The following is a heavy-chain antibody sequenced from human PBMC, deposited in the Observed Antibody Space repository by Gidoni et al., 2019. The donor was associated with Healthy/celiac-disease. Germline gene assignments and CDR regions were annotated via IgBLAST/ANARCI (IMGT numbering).Heavy chain of an antibody. V-gene: IGHV3-21*01. J-gene: IGHJ6*02. CDR3: ARNCVVVVAALHAYYYYGMDV. Sequence: EVQLVESGGGLVKPGGSLRRSCAASGFTFSSYSMNWVRKAPGKGLAWVSSITSSSSYIYYAYSVNGRFTMSRDNAKNSLYLQMNSLRAEETAVYYCARNCVVVVAALHAYYYYGMDVWGQGTTVTVSS. CDR2: ITSSSSYI. D-gene: IGHD2-15*01. CDR1: GFTFSSYS.